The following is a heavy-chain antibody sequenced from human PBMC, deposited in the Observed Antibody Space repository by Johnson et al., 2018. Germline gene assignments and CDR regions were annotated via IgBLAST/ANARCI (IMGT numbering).Heavy chain of an antibody. CDR3: AKYVITGTTDYYYYYGMDG. CDR2: ISGSGGST. J-gene: IGHJ6*02. Sequence: EVQLLESGGGLVQPGGSLRLSCAASGFTFSSYAMSWVRQAPGKGLEWVSAISGSGGSTYYADSVTGRFTISRDNSKKTRYLQMNSLRAEATAVYYCAKYVITGTTDYYYYYGMDGWGQGTTVTVSS. CDR1: GFTFSSYA. D-gene: IGHD1-7*01. V-gene: IGHV3-23*01.